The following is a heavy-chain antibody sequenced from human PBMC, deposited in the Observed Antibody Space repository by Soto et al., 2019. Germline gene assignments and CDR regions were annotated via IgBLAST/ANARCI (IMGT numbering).Heavy chain of an antibody. CDR3: ARRSNMVRGFVAGFDP. CDR2: IYYSGST. D-gene: IGHD3-10*01. V-gene: IGHV4-59*08. J-gene: IGHJ5*02. CDR1: GGSISSYY. Sequence: SETLSLTCTVSGGSISSYYWSWIRQPPGKGLEWIGYIYYSGSTNYNPSLKSRVTISVDTSKNQFSLKLSSVTAADTAVYYCARRSNMVRGFVAGFDPWGQGTLVIVSS.